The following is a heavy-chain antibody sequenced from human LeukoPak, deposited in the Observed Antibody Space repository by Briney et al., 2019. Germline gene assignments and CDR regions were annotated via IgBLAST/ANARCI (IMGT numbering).Heavy chain of an antibody. CDR3: AGGDRNGWYFDF. V-gene: IGHV3-20*04. D-gene: IGHD6-19*01. CDR2: INWDGGST. CDR1: GFMFHDHG. J-gene: IGHJ4*02. Sequence: GGSLRLSCGGSGFMFHDHGMSWVRQVAGKGLEWVSGINWDGGSTGYADSVKGRFTISRDNAKKSLYLQMNSLRAEDTALCYCAGGDRNGWYFDFWGQGTLVTVSS.